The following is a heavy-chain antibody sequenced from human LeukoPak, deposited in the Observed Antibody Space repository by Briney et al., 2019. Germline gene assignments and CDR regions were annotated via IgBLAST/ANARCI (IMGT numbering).Heavy chain of an antibody. Sequence: PGGSLRLSCAASGFTFSSYSMNWVRQAPGKGLEWVSSISSSSSYIYYADSVKGRFTISRDNAKNSLYLQMNSLRAEDTAVYYCAKDGLTVTGTRWFDPWGQGTLVTVSS. D-gene: IGHD6-19*01. CDR2: ISSSSSYI. CDR3: AKDGLTVTGTRWFDP. J-gene: IGHJ5*02. V-gene: IGHV3-21*01. CDR1: GFTFSSYS.